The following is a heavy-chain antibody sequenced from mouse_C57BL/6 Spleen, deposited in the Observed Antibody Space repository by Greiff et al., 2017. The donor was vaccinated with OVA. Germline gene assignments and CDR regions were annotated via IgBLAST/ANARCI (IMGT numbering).Heavy chain of an antibody. CDR1: GYTFTSYW. J-gene: IGHJ2*01. D-gene: IGHD4-1*01. CDR2: INPSSGYT. Sequence: VQLQQSGAELAKPGASVKLSCKASGYTFTSYWMHWVKQRPGQGLEWIGYINPSSGYTKYNQKFKDKATLTADKSSSTAYMQLSSLTYEDSAVFYCARDWDWVYYVDYWSQGTTLTFSS. CDR3: ARDWDWVYYVDY. V-gene: IGHV1-7*01.